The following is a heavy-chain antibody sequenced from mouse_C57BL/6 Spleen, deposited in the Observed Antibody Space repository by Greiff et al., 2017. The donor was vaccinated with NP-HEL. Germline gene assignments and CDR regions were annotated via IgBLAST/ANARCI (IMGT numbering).Heavy chain of an antibody. V-gene: IGHV1-50*01. CDR3: ARSCYHSYAMDY. Sequence: QVQLQQPGAELVKPGASVKLSCKASGYTFTSYWMQWVKQRPGQGLEWIGEIDPSDSDTNYNQKFKGKATLTVDTSSSTAYMQLRSLTSEDSAVYYCARSCYHSYAMDYWGQGTSVTVSS. CDR1: GYTFTSYW. CDR2: IDPSDSDT. J-gene: IGHJ4*01.